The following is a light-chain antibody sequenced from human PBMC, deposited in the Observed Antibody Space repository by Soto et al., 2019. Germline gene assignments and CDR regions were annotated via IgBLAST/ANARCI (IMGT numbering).Light chain of an antibody. V-gene: IGKV1-5*03. CDR1: QPISTW. CDR3: QQYNSLPYT. J-gene: IGKJ2*01. Sequence: DIPMTQSPYTLSASLGDRLTITCRASQPISTWLAWYQQKAGRAPNLLIYKASTLESGVPSRFSGSGSGTEFTLTISRLQPDDFATYYCQQYNSLPYTFGQGTKVDIK. CDR2: KAS.